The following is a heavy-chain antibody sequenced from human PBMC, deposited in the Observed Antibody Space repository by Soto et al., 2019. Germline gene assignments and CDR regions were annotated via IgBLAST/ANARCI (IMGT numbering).Heavy chain of an antibody. V-gene: IGHV3-30*18. CDR3: AKDLISGWDGWEYYYYYGMDV. CDR2: ISLDGSNK. J-gene: IGHJ6*02. Sequence: QVQLVESGGGVVQPGRSLRLSCAASGFTFSSYGMHWVRQAPGKGLEGGAVISLDGSNKYYADSVKGRFTISRDNSKNTLYLQMNSLRAEDTAVYYCAKDLISGWDGWEYYYYYGMDVWGQGTTVTVSS. CDR1: GFTFSSYG. D-gene: IGHD6-19*01.